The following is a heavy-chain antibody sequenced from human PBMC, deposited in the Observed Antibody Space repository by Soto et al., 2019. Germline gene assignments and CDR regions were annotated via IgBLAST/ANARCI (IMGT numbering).Heavy chain of an antibody. CDR1: GYTFTSYA. Sequence: ASVKVSGKASGYTFTSYAMHWVRQAPGQRLEWMGWINAGNGNTKYSQKFQGRVTITRDTSASTAYMELSSLRSEDTAVYYCARGLLFGVVTPNYYYYGMDVWGQGTTVTVSS. CDR3: ARGLLFGVVTPNYYYYGMDV. J-gene: IGHJ6*02. CDR2: INAGNGNT. V-gene: IGHV1-3*01. D-gene: IGHD3-3*01.